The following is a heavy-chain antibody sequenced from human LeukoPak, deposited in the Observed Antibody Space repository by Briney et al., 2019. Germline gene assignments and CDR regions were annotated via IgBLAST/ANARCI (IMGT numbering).Heavy chain of an antibody. J-gene: IGHJ4*02. CDR2: INPSGGST. V-gene: IGHV1-46*01. Sequence: ASVKVSCKASGYTSTSYYMHWVRQAPGQGLEWMGIINPSGGSTSYAQKFQGRVTMTRDTSTSTVYMELSSLRSEDTAVYYCARVGVPYYYDSSGYYYNDYWGQGTLVTVSS. D-gene: IGHD3-22*01. CDR1: GYTSTSYY. CDR3: ARVGVPYYYDSSGYYYNDY.